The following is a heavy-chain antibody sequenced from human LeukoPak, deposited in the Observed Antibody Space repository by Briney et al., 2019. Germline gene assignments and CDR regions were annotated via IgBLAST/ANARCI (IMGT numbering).Heavy chain of an antibody. V-gene: IGHV4-59*01. CDR3: AGGRLRLGELSS. CDR2: IYYSGST. J-gene: IGHJ5*02. Sequence: SETLSLTCTVSGGPISSYYWSWIRQPPGKGLEWIGYIYYSGSTNYNPSLKSRVTISVDTSKNQFSLKLSSVTAADTAVYYCAGGRLRLGELSSWGQGTLVTVSS. CDR1: GGPISSYY. D-gene: IGHD3-16*02.